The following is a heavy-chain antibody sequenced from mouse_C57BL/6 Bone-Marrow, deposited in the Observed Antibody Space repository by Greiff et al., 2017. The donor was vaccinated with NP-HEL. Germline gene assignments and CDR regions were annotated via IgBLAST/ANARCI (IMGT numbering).Heavy chain of an antibody. CDR3: AGSSYPCFGY. V-gene: IGHV1-82*01. CDR2: IDPGDGDT. D-gene: IGHD1-1*01. Sequence: QVQLQQSGPELVKPGASVKISCKASGYAFSSSWMNWVKQRPGKGLEWIGRIDPGDGDTNYNGKFKGKATLTADKSSSTAYMQLSSLTSEDSAVYFCAGSSYPCFGYWGQGTTLTVSS. J-gene: IGHJ2*01. CDR1: GYAFSSSW.